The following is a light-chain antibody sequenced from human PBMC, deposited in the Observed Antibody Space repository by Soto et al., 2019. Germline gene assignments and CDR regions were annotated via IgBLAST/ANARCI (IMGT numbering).Light chain of an antibody. J-gene: IGKJ1*01. V-gene: IGKV3-20*01. CDR3: KQYGSSPGT. CDR1: QSVSSSY. Sequence: VVMTRSSGTLYLYPGERATLSCRASQSVSSSYLAWYQQKPGQAPRLLIYGASSRATGIPDRFSGSGSGTDFTLTISRLEPEDFAVYYCKQYGSSPGTSGQGSKLDIK. CDR2: GAS.